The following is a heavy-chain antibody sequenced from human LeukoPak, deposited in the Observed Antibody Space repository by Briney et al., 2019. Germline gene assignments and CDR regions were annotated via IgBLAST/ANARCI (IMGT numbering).Heavy chain of an antibody. CDR2: INSDGHST. CDR3: ARGLRGGFDP. V-gene: IGHV3-74*01. D-gene: IGHD3-10*01. CDR1: GFTSSSYW. J-gene: IGHJ5*02. Sequence: PGGSLRLSCGASGFTSSSYWIHWVRQVPGKGLVWFSGINSDGHSTIYVDSVKGRFIISRDYAKNTVYLQMNSLRAEDTAVYYCARGLRGGFDPWGQGTLVTVSS.